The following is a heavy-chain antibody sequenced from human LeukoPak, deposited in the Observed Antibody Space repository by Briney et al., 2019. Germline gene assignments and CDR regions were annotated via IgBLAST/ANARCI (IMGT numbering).Heavy chain of an antibody. D-gene: IGHD5-12*01. CDR2: IYSGGST. V-gene: IGHV3-53*01. CDR3: ARDRHGGDRYRVDP. Sequence: GGSLRLSCAASGFTVSSNYMSWVRQAPGKGLGWGSVIYSGGSTYYADFVKGRFTISRDHSKNTLYLRMNGLRAEDTAVYYCARDRHGGDRYRVDPWGQGTLVTVSS. CDR1: GFTVSSNY. J-gene: IGHJ5*02.